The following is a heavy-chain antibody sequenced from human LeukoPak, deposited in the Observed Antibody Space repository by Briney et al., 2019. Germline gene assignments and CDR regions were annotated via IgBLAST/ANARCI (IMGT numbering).Heavy chain of an antibody. CDR1: GFTFSSYA. Sequence: GGSLRLSCAASGFTFSSYAMSWVRQAPGKGLEWVSSISSSSSSYIYYADSVKGRFTISRDNAKNSLYLQMNSLRAEDTAVYYCARDRPKRYDTEYYFDYWGQGTLVTVSS. CDR2: ISSSSSSYI. CDR3: ARDRPKRYDTEYYFDY. D-gene: IGHD3-9*01. V-gene: IGHV3-21*01. J-gene: IGHJ4*02.